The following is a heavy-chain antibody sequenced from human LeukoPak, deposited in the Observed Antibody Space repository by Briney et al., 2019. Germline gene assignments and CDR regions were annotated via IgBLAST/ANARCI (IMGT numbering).Heavy chain of an antibody. D-gene: IGHD6-13*01. V-gene: IGHV4-59*08. CDR3: ARHGRTTSSSWYGAFDY. J-gene: IGHJ4*02. CDR1: GGSISSYY. CDR2: IYYSGGT. Sequence: PSETLSLTCTVSGGSISSYYWSWLRQPPGKGLEWLGYIYYSGGTSYNPSLKSRVTISVDTSKNQFSLRLSSVTASDTAVYHCARHGRTTSSSWYGAFDYWGQGTLVTVPS.